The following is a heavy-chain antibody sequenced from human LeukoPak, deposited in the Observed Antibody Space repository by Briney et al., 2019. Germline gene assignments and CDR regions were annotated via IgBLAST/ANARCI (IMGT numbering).Heavy chain of an antibody. CDR2: FDPEDGET. D-gene: IGHD1-1*01. Sequence: ASVKVSCKVSGYTLTELSMHWVRQAPGKGLEWMGGFDPEDGETICAQKFQGRVTMTEDTSTDTAYMELSSLRSEDTAVYYCATWGPNWNSLQYWGQGTLVTVSS. V-gene: IGHV1-24*01. CDR3: ATWGPNWNSLQY. J-gene: IGHJ4*02. CDR1: GYTLTELS.